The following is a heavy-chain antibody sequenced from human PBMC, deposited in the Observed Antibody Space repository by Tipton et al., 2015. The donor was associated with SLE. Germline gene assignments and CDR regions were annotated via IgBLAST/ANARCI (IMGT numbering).Heavy chain of an antibody. D-gene: IGHD5-18*01. CDR3: ARSGGYSYGLDAFDI. CDR2: ISWNSGSI. J-gene: IGHJ3*02. Sequence: SLRLSCAASGFTFDDYAMHWVRQAPGKGLEWVSGISWNSGSIGYADSVKGRFTISRDNAKNSLYLQMNSLRAEDTAVYYCARSGGYSYGLDAFDIWGQGTMVTVSS. V-gene: IGHV3-9*01. CDR1: GFTFDDYA.